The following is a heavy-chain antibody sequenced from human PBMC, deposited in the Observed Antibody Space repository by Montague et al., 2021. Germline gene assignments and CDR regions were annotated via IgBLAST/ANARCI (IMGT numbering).Heavy chain of an antibody. CDR1: GASMDRHY. V-gene: IGHV4-59*11. CDR3: VRRSVSNYFDY. D-gene: IGHD5/OR15-5a*01. CDR2: IYYTGMA. J-gene: IGHJ4*02. Sequence: ETLSFTRTVSGASMDRHYWTWVRQPPGEGLQWLAYIYYTGMANYNPSLKSRLTVSMDISKNQFSLKMRSMAAADTAIYYCVRRSVSNYFDYWGQGTLVTVSS.